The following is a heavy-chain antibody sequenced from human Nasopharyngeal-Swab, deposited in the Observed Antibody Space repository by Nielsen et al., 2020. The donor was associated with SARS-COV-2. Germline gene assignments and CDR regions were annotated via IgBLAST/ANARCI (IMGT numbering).Heavy chain of an antibody. Sequence: GESLKISCAASGFAFGSYGMHWVRQAPGRGLEWVAVIWYDATKIYYADSVKGRFTISRDNSKNTLFLEMNSLRAEDSAMYCCVKNEHSFHIGPLDYWGQGALVAVSS. J-gene: IGHJ4*02. CDR2: IWYDATKI. CDR3: VKNEHSFHIGPLDY. V-gene: IGHV3-33*03. D-gene: IGHD5-18*01. CDR1: GFAFGSYG.